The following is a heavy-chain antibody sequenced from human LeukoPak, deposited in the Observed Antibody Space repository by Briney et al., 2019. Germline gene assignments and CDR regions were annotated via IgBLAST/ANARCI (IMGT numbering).Heavy chain of an antibody. CDR1: GGSISSGGYY. CDR3: ARVVNSNYFLWYFDL. D-gene: IGHD4-11*01. V-gene: IGHV4-30-2*01. CDR2: IQDGGST. Sequence: SQTLSLTCTVSGGSISSGGYYWSWIRQPPGKGLEWIGFIQDGGSTSYNSSLKSRVAISVDRSKNQFSLKLSSVTAADTAVYYCARVVNSNYFLWYFDLWGRGTLVTVSS. J-gene: IGHJ2*01.